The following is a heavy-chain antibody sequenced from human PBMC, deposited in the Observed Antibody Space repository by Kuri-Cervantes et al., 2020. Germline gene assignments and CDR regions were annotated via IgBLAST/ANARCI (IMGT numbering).Heavy chain of an antibody. Sequence: GGSLRLSCTASGFTFGDYAMSWFRQAPGKGLEWVGHIKSKIDGGTTDYAAPVKGRFTISRDNAKNTLYLQMNSLRAEDTAVYYCASAPVAVPVYWGQGTLVTVSS. CDR2: IKSKIDGGTT. CDR3: ASAPVAVPVY. J-gene: IGHJ4*02. V-gene: IGHV3-15*05. CDR1: GFTFGDYA. D-gene: IGHD2-2*01.